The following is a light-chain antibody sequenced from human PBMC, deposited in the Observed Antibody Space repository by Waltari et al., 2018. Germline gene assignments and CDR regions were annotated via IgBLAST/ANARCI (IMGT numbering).Light chain of an antibody. Sequence: DIQLTQSPSFLSASVGDRVTISCRASQAISSYLAWYQHKPGKAPKLLIYAVSTLQSRVPSRFSGRGSGTEFTLTISSLQPEDFATYYCQQLSIYPLTFGQGTRLRLN. J-gene: IGKJ5*01. V-gene: IGKV1-9*01. CDR3: QQLSIYPLT. CDR2: AVS. CDR1: QAISSY.